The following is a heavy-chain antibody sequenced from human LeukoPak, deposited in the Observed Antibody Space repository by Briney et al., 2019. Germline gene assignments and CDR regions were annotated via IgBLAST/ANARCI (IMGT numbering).Heavy chain of an antibody. CDR1: GYTFTSYY. CDR2: INPSGGST. J-gene: IGHJ4*02. CDR3: AAVAGPYSFDY. Sequence: ASVKVSCKASGYTFTSYYMHWMRQPPGQGLEWMGIINPSGGSTSYAQKFQGRVTMTRDTSTSTVYMELSSLRSEDAAVYYCAAVAGPYSFDYWGQGTLVTVSS. V-gene: IGHV1-46*01. D-gene: IGHD6-19*01.